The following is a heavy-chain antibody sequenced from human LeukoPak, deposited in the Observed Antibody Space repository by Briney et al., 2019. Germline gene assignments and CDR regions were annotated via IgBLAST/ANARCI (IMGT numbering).Heavy chain of an antibody. CDR2: IYYSATT. J-gene: IGHJ4*02. CDR1: GGSISSYY. D-gene: IGHD6-13*01. CDR3: ARGVYIAAAQYGY. V-gene: IGHV4-59*01. Sequence: SETLSLTCTVSGGSISSYYWSWLRQPPGKGLEWIGYIYYSATTNYNPALKSRVTISVDTSKNQFSLKLSSVTAADTAVYYCARGVYIAAAQYGYWGQGTLVTVSS.